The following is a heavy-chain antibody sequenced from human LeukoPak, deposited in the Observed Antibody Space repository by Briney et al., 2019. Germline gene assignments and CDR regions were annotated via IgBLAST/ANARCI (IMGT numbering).Heavy chain of an antibody. CDR3: AREGDHSSSWQYIDY. CDR1: GGSISSYY. Sequence: SETLSLTCTVSGGSISSYYWSWIRQPAGKGLEWIGRIYTSGSTNYNPSLKSRVTISVDTSKNQFSLKLSSVTAADTAVYYCAREGDHSSSWQYIDYWGQGTLVTVSS. D-gene: IGHD6-13*01. J-gene: IGHJ4*02. CDR2: IYTSGST. V-gene: IGHV4-4*07.